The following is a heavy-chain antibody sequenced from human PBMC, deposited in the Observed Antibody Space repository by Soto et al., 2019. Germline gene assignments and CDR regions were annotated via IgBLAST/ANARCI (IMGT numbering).Heavy chain of an antibody. CDR2: IYSGGST. CDR1: GFTVSSNY. Sequence: GGFLRLSCAASGFTVSSNYMSWVRQAPGKGLEWVSVIYSGGSTYYADSVKGRFTISRDNSKNTLYLQMNSLRAEDTAVYYCARALVPPARIRNYGMDVWGQGTTVNVSS. V-gene: IGHV3-66*01. CDR3: ARALVPPARIRNYGMDV. D-gene: IGHD6-13*01. J-gene: IGHJ6*02.